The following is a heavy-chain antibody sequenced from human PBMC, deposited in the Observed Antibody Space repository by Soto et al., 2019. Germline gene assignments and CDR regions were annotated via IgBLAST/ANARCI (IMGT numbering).Heavy chain of an antibody. CDR2: IYYSGST. CDR3: ARHQSHSSSYVDP. D-gene: IGHD6-13*01. V-gene: IGHV4-39*01. CDR1: GGSISSSSYY. J-gene: IGHJ5*02. Sequence: QLQLQESGPGLVKPSETLSLTCTVSGGSISSSSYYWGWLRQPPGKGLEWIGSIYYSGSTYYNPSLKSRVTISVDTSKNQFSLKLSSVTAADTAVYYCARHQSHSSSYVDPWGQGTLVTVSS.